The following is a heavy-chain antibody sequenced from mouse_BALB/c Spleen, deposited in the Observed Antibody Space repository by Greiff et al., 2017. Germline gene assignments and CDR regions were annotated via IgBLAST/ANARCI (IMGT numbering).Heavy chain of an antibody. CDR3: TRGGVRAWFAY. V-gene: IGHV6-6*02. D-gene: IGHD2-14*01. Sequence: EVKLVESGGGLVQPGGSMKLSCVASGFTFSNYWMNWVRQSPEKGLEWVAEIRLKSNNYATHYAESVKGRFTISRDDSKSSVYLQMNNLRAEDTGIYYCTRGGVRAWFAYWGQGTLVTVSA. CDR1: GFTFSNYW. J-gene: IGHJ3*01. CDR2: IRLKSNNYAT.